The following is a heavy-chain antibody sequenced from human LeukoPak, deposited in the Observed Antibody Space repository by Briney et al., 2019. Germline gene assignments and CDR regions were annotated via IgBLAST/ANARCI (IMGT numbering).Heavy chain of an antibody. D-gene: IGHD5-24*01. CDR3: ARGFGDGFNIVYWFDP. V-gene: IGHV4-59*01. J-gene: IGHJ5*02. CDR1: GDSISNSC. CDR2: IYSSGST. Sequence: SETLSLTCTVSGDSISNSCWTWIRQPPGKGLEWIGFIYSSGSTNYNPSLMSRVTISIDTSKSQFSLKLSSVTAADTAIYYCARGFGDGFNIVYWFDPWGQGTLVTVSS.